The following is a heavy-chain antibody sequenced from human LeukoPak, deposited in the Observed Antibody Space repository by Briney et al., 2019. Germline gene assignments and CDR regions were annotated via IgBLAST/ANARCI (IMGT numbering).Heavy chain of an antibody. CDR1: GYTFTGYY. Sequence: ASVKVSCKASGYTFTGYYMHWVRQAPGQGLEWMGWINPNSGGTNYAQKFQGRVTMTRDTSISTAYMELNRLRSDDTAVYYCAVRGVVRSGDSYYYMDVWGKGTTVTVSS. CDR3: AVRGVVRSGDSYYYMDV. J-gene: IGHJ6*03. V-gene: IGHV1-2*02. D-gene: IGHD3-10*01. CDR2: INPNSGGT.